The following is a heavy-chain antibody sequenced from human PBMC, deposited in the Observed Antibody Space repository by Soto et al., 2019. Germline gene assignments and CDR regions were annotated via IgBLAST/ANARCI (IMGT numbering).Heavy chain of an antibody. V-gene: IGHV3-33*01. Sequence: GGSLRLSCAASGFTFSSYGMHWVRQAPGKGLEWVAVIWYDGSNKYYADSVKGRFTISRDNSKNTLYLQMNSLGAEDTAVYYCARDVVVAGPYYYYGMDVWGQGTTVTVSS. CDR2: IWYDGSNK. D-gene: IGHD6-19*01. CDR1: GFTFSSYG. J-gene: IGHJ6*02. CDR3: ARDVVVAGPYYYYGMDV.